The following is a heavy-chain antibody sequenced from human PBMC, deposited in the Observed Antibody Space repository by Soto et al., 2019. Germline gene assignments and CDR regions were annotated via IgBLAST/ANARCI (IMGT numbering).Heavy chain of an antibody. V-gene: IGHV3-33*01. J-gene: IGHJ4*02. CDR2: IWYDGSNK. CDR3: ARGVDTAFLD. D-gene: IGHD5-18*01. Sequence: GGSLRLSCAASGFTFSSYGMHWVRQAPGKGLEWVAFIWYDGSNKYYADSVKGRFTISRDNSKNTLYLQMNSLRAEDTAVYYCARGVDTAFLDWGQGTMGTVSS. CDR1: GFTFSSYG.